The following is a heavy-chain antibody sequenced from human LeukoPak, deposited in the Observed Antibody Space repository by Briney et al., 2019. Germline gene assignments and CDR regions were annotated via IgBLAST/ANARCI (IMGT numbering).Heavy chain of an antibody. CDR1: GYTFTSYD. CDR3: ARVLITGPTGNNWFDP. CDR2: MNPKSGST. Sequence: GASVKVSCKASGYTFTSYDINWVRQATGQGLEWMGWMNPKSGSTGYAQKFQGRVTMTTDTSTSTAYMELRSLRSDDTAVYYCARVLITGPTGNNWFDPWGQGTLVTVSS. J-gene: IGHJ5*02. V-gene: IGHV1-8*02. D-gene: IGHD1-14*01.